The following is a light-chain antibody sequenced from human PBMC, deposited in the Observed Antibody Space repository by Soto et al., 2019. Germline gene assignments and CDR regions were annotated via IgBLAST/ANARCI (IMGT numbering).Light chain of an antibody. Sequence: EIVLTQSPGTLSLSPGERATLSCRASQSVSSNYLAWYQQKPGQAPRFLIYGASSRASGIPDRFSGSGSGTDFTLTISRLEPEDFAVYYCQQYDSLPPGTFGQGTKVEIK. J-gene: IGKJ1*01. CDR3: QQYDSLPPGT. CDR2: GAS. V-gene: IGKV3-20*01. CDR1: QSVSSNY.